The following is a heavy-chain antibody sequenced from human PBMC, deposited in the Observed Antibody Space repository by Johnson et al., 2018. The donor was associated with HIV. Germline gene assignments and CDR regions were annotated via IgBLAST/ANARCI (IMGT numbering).Heavy chain of an antibody. CDR1: GFTFSSYA. Sequence: VQLVESGGGLVQPGGSLRLSCAASGFTFSSYAMHWVRQAPGKGLEYVSAISSNGGSTYYANSVKGRFTISRDNSKNTLYLQMGSLRAEDMAVYYCARGDIGWNDDFAFDIWGQGTMVTVSS. CDR3: ARGDIGWNDDFAFDI. J-gene: IGHJ3*02. D-gene: IGHD1-1*01. V-gene: IGHV3-64*01. CDR2: ISSNGGST.